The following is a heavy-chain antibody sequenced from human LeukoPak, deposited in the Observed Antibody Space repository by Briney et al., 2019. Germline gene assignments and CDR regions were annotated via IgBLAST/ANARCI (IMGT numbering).Heavy chain of an antibody. D-gene: IGHD6-6*01. CDR1: GFTFGDYA. Sequence: PGGSLRLSCTAFGFTFGDYAMSWVRQAPGKGLEWVGFIRSKAYGGTTEYAASVKGRFTISRDDSKSIAYLQMNSLKTEDTAVYYCTRDRAARPRYYYYYYMDVWGKGTTVTVSS. CDR3: TRDRAARPRYYYYYYMDV. J-gene: IGHJ6*03. CDR2: IRSKAYGGTT. V-gene: IGHV3-49*04.